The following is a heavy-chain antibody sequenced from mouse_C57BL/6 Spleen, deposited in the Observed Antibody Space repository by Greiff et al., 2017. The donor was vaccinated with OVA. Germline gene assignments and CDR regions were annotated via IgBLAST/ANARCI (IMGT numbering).Heavy chain of an antibody. V-gene: IGHV1-81*01. CDR1: GYTFTSYG. CDR3: ARADYYGSSPDY. Sequence: QVQLQQSGAELVRPGASVKLSCKASGYTFTSYGISWVKQRTGKGLEWIGEIYPRSGNTYYNEKFKGKATLTAYKSSSTAYMELRSLTSEDSAVYFCARADYYGSSPDYWGQGTTLTVSS. CDR2: IYPRSGNT. J-gene: IGHJ2*01. D-gene: IGHD1-1*01.